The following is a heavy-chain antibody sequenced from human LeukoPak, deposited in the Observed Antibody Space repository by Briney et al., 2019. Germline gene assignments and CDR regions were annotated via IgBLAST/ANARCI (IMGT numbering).Heavy chain of an antibody. J-gene: IGHJ4*02. V-gene: IGHV3-23*01. CDR1: GFTFSSYA. CDR2: ISGSGGST. Sequence: GGSLRLSCAASGFTFSSYAMSWVRQAPGKGLEWVSAISGSGGSTYYADSVKGRFTISRGNSKNTLYLQMDSLRAEDTALYYCVRSLRSADFWGQGTLVTVSS. CDR3: VRSLRSADF.